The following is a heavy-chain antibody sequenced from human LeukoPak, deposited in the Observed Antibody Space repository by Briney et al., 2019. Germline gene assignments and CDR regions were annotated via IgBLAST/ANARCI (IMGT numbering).Heavy chain of an antibody. CDR2: IIPILGIA. D-gene: IGHD3-10*01. CDR1: GGTFSSHA. V-gene: IGHV1-69*04. CDR3: ARVLMVRGVTGYYYGMDV. Sequence: ASVKVSCKASGGTFSSHAISWVRQAPGQGLEWMGRIIPILGIANYAQKFQGRVTITADKSTSTAYMELSSLRSEDTAVYYCARVLMVRGVTGYYYGMDVWGQGTTVTVSS. J-gene: IGHJ6*02.